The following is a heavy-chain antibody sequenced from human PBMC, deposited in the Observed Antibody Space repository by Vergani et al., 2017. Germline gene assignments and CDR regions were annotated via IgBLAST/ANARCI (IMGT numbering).Heavy chain of an antibody. D-gene: IGHD1-1*01. CDR2: IYPADSDT. CDR3: ARHTTYTDS. Sequence: EVELVQSGPEMRKPGESLKISCKGSEYSFGNYWIGWVRQMPGKGLEWMGLIYPADSDTRYSPSFPGQVTISADNSISTAFLQWDSLKASDTALYYCARHTTYTDSWGQGTLVTVSS. CDR1: EYSFGNYW. J-gene: IGHJ4*02. V-gene: IGHV5-51*01.